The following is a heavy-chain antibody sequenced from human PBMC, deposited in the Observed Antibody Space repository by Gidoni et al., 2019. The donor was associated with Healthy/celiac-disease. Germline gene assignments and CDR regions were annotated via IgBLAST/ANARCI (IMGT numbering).Heavy chain of an antibody. CDR1: GFTFSSYA. CDR3: ASPVGMIRAVTTTD. J-gene: IGHJ4*02. Sequence: QVQLVESGGGVVKPGRSLRLSCAASGFTFSSYAMHWVRQAPGKGLEWVAVISYDGSNKYYSDSVKGRFTISRDNSKNTLYLQMNSLRAEDTAVYYCASPVGMIRAVTTTDWGQGTLVTVSS. V-gene: IGHV3-30*04. CDR2: ISYDGSNK. D-gene: IGHD4-4*01.